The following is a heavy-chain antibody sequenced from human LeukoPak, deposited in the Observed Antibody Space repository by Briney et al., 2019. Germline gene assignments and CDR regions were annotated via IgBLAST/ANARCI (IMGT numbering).Heavy chain of an antibody. D-gene: IGHD1-26*01. CDR1: GYAFTGYS. V-gene: IGHV1-2*02. CDR2: INPNSGVT. J-gene: IGHJ6*03. CDR3: ARQWGPRSSFYREYEVKHYSSYYMDV. Sequence: GASVKVSCKSSGYAFTGYSLHWVRQAPGQGLEWLGWINPNSGVTNYAQNFQGRVTMTRDTSISTAYMELSSLRSGDTAVYYCARQWGPRSSFYREYEVKHYSSYYMDVWGRGTTVTVSS.